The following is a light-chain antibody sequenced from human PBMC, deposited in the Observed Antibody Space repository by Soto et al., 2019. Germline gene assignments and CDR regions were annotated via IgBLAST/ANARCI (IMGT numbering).Light chain of an antibody. V-gene: IGKV3-11*01. J-gene: IGKJ1*01. CDR3: QHSGDFRWT. CDR2: GAS. CDR1: QSVSTY. Sequence: EIVLTQSPATLSLSPGERATLSWGASQSVSTYLAWFQQPPGQAPRRLIYGASSRATGIPDRFSGRGFGTDFNLTISRLETEDFAVYYCQHSGDFRWTFGQGTKVDIK.